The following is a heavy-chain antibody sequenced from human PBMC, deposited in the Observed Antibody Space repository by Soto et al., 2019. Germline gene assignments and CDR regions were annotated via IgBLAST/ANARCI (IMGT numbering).Heavy chain of an antibody. D-gene: IGHD6-13*01. Sequence: SETLSLTCTVSGGSISSYYWSWIRQPPGKGLEWIGYIYYSGSTNYNPSLKSRVTISVDTSKNQFSLKLSSVTAADTAVYYCARHGRSSRLFDYWGQGTLVTVSS. CDR1: GGSISSYY. J-gene: IGHJ4*02. V-gene: IGHV4-59*08. CDR3: ARHGRSSRLFDY. CDR2: IYYSGST.